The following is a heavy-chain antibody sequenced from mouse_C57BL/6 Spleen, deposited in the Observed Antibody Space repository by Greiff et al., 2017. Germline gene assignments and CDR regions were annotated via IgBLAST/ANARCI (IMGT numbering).Heavy chain of an antibody. V-gene: IGHV1-52*01. Sequence: QVQLQQPGAELVRPGSSVKLSCKASGYTFTSYWMHWVKQRPIQGLEWIGNIDPSDSETHYNQKFKDKATLTVDKSSRTAYMQLSSLTSGDSAVYYCARVDGSREGYAMDYWGQGTSVTVSS. CDR2: IDPSDSET. D-gene: IGHD1-1*01. CDR3: ARVDGSREGYAMDY. CDR1: GYTFTSYW. J-gene: IGHJ4*01.